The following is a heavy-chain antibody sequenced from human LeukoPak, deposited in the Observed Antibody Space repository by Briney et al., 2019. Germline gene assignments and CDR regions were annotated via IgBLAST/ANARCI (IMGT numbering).Heavy chain of an antibody. CDR2: ITPIFDTP. D-gene: IGHD1-26*01. CDR1: GGTFSNDS. V-gene: IGHV1-69*13. J-gene: IGHJ4*02. CDR3: ARGPPPLYSGSYRPLDH. Sequence: ASVKVSCKVSGGTFSNDSITWVRQAPGQGLEWVGGITPIFDTPNYAPKLQGRLTINADGSTSTVYMELRSLRSEDTAVYFCARGPPPLYSGSYRPLDHWGQGTLVTVSS.